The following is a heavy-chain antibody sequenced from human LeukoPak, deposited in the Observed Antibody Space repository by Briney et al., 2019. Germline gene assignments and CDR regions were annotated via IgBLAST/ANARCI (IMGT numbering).Heavy chain of an antibody. CDR2: IYYSGST. V-gene: IGHV4-39*01. CDR3: ARRFPKQLVGEDAFDI. CDR1: GGSISSSSYY. J-gene: IGHJ3*02. Sequence: SETLSLTCTVSGGSISSSSYYWGWIRQPPGKGLEWIGSIYYSGSTYYNPSLKSRVTISVDTSKNQFSLKLSSVTAADTAVYYCARRFPKQLVGEDAFDIWGQGTMVTVSS. D-gene: IGHD6-6*01.